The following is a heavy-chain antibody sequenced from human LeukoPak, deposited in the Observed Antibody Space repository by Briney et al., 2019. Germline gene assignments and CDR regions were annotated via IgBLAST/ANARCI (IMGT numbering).Heavy chain of an antibody. V-gene: IGHV4-59*01. J-gene: IGHJ5*02. CDR1: GGSISSYY. D-gene: IGHD5-18*01. CDR2: IFYSGTT. CDR3: AREEVYSGNWFDP. Sequence: PSETLSLTCTVSGGSISSYYWSWIRQPPGKGLEWIGNIFYSGTTDYNPSLKSRVTISVDTSKNQFSLKLSSVTAADTAVYYCAREEVYSGNWFDPWGQGTLVTVSS.